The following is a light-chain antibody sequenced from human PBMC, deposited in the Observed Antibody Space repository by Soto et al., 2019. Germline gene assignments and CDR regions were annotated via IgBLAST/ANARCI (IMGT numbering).Light chain of an antibody. CDR3: QQYGSSPLWT. CDR2: GAS. Sequence: EIVLTQSPVTLSLSPWERATLSCRASQSVSSSYLAWYQQKPGQAPRLLIYGASNRATGIPDRFSGSGSGTDFTLTISRLEPEDFAVYYCQQYGSSPLWTFGQGTKVDI. CDR1: QSVSSSY. V-gene: IGKV3-20*01. J-gene: IGKJ1*01.